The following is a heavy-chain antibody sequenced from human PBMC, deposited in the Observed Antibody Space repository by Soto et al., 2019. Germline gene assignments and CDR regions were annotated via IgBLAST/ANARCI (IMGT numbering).Heavy chain of an antibody. Sequence: PSETLSLTCTVSGVSISSYYWSWIRQPPGKGLEWIGYIYYSGSTNYNPSLKSRVTISVDTSKNQFSLKLSSVTAADTAVYYCARATYDSSGYYSFDYWGQGTLVTVSS. D-gene: IGHD3-22*01. CDR2: IYYSGST. V-gene: IGHV4-59*01. CDR1: GVSISSYY. CDR3: ARATYDSSGYYSFDY. J-gene: IGHJ4*02.